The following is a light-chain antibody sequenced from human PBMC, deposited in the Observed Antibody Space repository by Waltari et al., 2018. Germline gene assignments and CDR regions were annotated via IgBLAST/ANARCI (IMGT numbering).Light chain of an antibody. CDR2: GAS. Sequence: EIVMTQSPATLSVSPGERATLSCRASQSVSSNLAWSQQKPGQAPRLLIYGASTRATGIPARFSGSGSGTEFTLTISSLQSEDFAVYYCQQYNNWRYTFGQGTKLEIK. CDR1: QSVSSN. V-gene: IGKV3-15*01. J-gene: IGKJ2*01. CDR3: QQYNNWRYT.